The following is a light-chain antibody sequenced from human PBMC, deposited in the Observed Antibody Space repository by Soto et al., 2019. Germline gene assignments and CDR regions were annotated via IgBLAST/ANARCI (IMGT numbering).Light chain of an antibody. Sequence: QSALTQPASVSGSPGQSITISCTGTSSDVGGYNYVSWYQQHPGKAPKLMIYDVSNWPSGVSNRFSGSKSGNTASLTISGLQAEDEADYYCSSYTSSSTLFGTGTKVTVL. CDR3: SSYTSSSTL. V-gene: IGLV2-14*01. CDR1: SSDVGGYNY. J-gene: IGLJ1*01. CDR2: DVS.